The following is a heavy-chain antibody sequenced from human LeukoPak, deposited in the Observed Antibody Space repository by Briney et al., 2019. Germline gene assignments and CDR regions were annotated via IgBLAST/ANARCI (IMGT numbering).Heavy chain of an antibody. CDR3: TRLLGGSLLIRDY. J-gene: IGHJ4*02. V-gene: IGHV3-23*01. CDR1: GFTFSSYA. CDR2: ISGSGGST. D-gene: IGHD1-26*01. Sequence: GGSLRLSCAASGFTFSSYAMSWVRQAPGKGLEWVSAISGSGGSTYYADSVKGRFTISRDNSKNTLYLQMNSLKTEDTAVYYCTRLLGGSLLIRDYWGQGTLVTVSS.